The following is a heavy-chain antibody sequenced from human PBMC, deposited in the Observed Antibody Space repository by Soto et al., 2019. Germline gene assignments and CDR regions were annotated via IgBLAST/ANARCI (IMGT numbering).Heavy chain of an antibody. CDR3: ARDLGIWSGPYYYYGMDV. V-gene: IGHV1-69*13. J-gene: IGHJ6*02. Sequence: SVKVSCKASGGTFSSYAISWVRQAPGQGLEWMGGIIPIFGTANYAQKFQGRVTITADESTSTAYMELSSLRAEDTAVYYCARDLGIWSGPYYYYGMDVWGQGTTVTV. CDR1: GGTFSSYA. D-gene: IGHD3-3*01. CDR2: IIPIFGTA.